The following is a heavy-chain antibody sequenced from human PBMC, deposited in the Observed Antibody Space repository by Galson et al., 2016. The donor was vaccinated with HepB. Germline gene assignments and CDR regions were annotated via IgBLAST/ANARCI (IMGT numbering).Heavy chain of an antibody. Sequence: TLSLTCAVSGTSITSAAYYWSWIRQHPGKGLEWIAYIYHTGTSQYSPSLKSRVTISVDTSKNQFSLKLISLNVADTAFYYCARTSRAYNSNAFDIWGQGTRVTVSS. CDR1: GTSITSAAYY. J-gene: IGHJ3*02. D-gene: IGHD5-24*01. V-gene: IGHV4-31*11. CDR2: IYHTGTS. CDR3: ARTSRAYNSNAFDI.